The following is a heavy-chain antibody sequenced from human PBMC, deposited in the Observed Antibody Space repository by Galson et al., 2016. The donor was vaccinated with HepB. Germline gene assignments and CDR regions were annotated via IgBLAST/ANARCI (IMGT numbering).Heavy chain of an antibody. CDR2: ISFDGNKK. CDR1: GFTFSSYA. CDR3: ARGLCSGGNCSLGY. D-gene: IGHD2-15*01. J-gene: IGHJ4*02. Sequence: SLRLSCAASGFTFSSYAMHWVRQAPGKGLKWVALISFDGNKKYYADSVKGRFTISRDISKNTLYLQMNSLRAEDTAVYYCARGLCSGGNCSLGYWGQGTLVTVSS. V-gene: IGHV3-30*01.